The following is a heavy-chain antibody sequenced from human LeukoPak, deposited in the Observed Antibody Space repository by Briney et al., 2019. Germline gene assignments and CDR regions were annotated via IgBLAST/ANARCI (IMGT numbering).Heavy chain of an antibody. CDR2: INHSGST. CDR1: GGSISSSSYY. Sequence: PSETLSLTCTVSGGSISSSSYYWSWIRQPPGKGLEWIGEINHSGSTNYNPSLKSRVTISVDTSKNQFSLKLSSVTAADTAVYYCARGGIAVAGIDYWGQGTLVTVSS. D-gene: IGHD6-19*01. V-gene: IGHV4-39*07. J-gene: IGHJ4*02. CDR3: ARGGIAVAGIDY.